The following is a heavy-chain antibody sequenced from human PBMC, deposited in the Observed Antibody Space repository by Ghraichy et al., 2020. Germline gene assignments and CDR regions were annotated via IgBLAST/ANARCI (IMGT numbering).Heavy chain of an antibody. CDR3: ARVNSCSGGSCYGRWYFDL. V-gene: IGHV4-59*01. Sequence: SQTLSLTCTVSGGSISSYYWSWIRQPPGKGLEWIGYIYYSGSTNYNPSLESRVTISVDTSKNQFSLKLSSVTAADTAVYYCARVNSCSGGSCYGRWYFDLWGRGTLVTVSS. CDR1: GGSISSYY. D-gene: IGHD2-15*01. J-gene: IGHJ2*01. CDR2: IYYSGST.